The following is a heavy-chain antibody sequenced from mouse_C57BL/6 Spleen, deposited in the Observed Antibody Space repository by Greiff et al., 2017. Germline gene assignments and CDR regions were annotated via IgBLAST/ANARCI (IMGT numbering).Heavy chain of an antibody. CDR3: AREGGAWFAY. Sequence: VQLQQPGAELVRPGTSVKLSCKASGYTFTSYWMHWVKQRPGQGLEWIGVIDPSDSYTNYNQKFKGKATLTVDTSSSTAYMQLSSLTSEDSAVYYCAREGGAWFAYWGQGTLVTVSA. J-gene: IGHJ3*01. CDR1: GYTFTSYW. V-gene: IGHV1-59*01. CDR2: IDPSDSYT.